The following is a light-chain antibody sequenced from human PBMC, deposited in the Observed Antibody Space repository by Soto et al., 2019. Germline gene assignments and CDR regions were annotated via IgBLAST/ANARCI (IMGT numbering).Light chain of an antibody. Sequence: QSVLTQSPSASASLGASVKLTCTLSSGHSTYAIAWHQQQPEKGPRYLMKIDSDGSHSNGDGIPDRFSGSRSGAERSLTISSLHSEDEADYYCQTWGTGIRVFGGGTQLTVL. CDR3: QTWGTGIRV. J-gene: IGLJ3*02. CDR1: SGHSTYA. V-gene: IGLV4-69*02. CDR2: IDSDGSH.